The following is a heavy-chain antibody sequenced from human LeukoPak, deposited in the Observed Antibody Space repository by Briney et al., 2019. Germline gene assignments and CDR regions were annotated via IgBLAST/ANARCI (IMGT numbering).Heavy chain of an antibody. V-gene: IGHV1-69*04. J-gene: IGHJ4*02. Sequence: ASVKVSCKASGGTFSSYAISWVRQAPGQGLEWMGRIIPILGIANYAQKFQGRVTITADKSTSTAYMELSSLRSDDTAVYYCARDRGSGSYLGYWGQGTLVTVSS. CDR1: GGTFSSYA. CDR2: IIPILGIA. CDR3: ARDRGSGSYLGY. D-gene: IGHD3-10*01.